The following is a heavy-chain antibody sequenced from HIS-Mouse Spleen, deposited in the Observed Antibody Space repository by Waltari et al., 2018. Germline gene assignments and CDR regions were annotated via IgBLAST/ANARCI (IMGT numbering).Heavy chain of an antibody. D-gene: IGHD3-16*01. CDR2: ISGSGGST. CDR3: AKDRNWGSSGYFDY. CDR1: GCTFSRYA. V-gene: IGHV3-23*01. J-gene: IGHJ4*02. Sequence: EVQLLESGGGLVQPGGSLRLSCAASGCTFSRYALTWVRQAPGKGLEWVSAISGSGGSTYYADSVKGRFTISRDNSKNTLYLQMNSLRAEDTAVYYCAKDRNWGSSGYFDYWGQGTLVTVSS.